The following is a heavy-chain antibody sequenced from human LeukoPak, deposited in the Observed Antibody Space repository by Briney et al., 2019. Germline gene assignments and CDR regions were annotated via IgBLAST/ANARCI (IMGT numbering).Heavy chain of an antibody. J-gene: IGHJ6*02. CDR2: IYYSGST. V-gene: IGHV4-59*02. CDR1: GGSVSSYY. Sequence: SETLSLTCTVSGGSVSSYYWSWTRQPPGKGLEWIGYIYYSGSTNYNPSLKSRVTISVDTSKIQFSLKLSSVTAADTAVYYCARDKFLFRSSGYYYYYGMDVWGQGTTVTVSS. CDR3: ARDKFLFRSSGYYYYYGMDV. D-gene: IGHD3-22*01.